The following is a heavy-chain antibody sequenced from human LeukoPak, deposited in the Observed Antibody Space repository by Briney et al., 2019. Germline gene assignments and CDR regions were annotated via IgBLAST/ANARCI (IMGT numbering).Heavy chain of an antibody. Sequence: GGSLRLSCAASGFTFSSYWMSWVRQAPGKGLEWVSYISTSGSTIYYADSVKGRFTISRDNSKNTLYLQMNSLRAEDTAVYYCAKEYYDFWSGYPHDYWGQGTQVTVSS. CDR3: AKEYYDFWSGYPHDY. D-gene: IGHD3-3*01. J-gene: IGHJ4*02. CDR2: ISTSGSTI. V-gene: IGHV3-23*01. CDR1: GFTFSSYW.